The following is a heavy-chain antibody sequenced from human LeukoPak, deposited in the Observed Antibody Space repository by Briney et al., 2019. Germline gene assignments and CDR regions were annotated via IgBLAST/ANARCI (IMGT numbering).Heavy chain of an antibody. J-gene: IGHJ6*02. D-gene: IGHD2-15*01. V-gene: IGHV3-30*18. Sequence: GRSLRLSCAASGFTFSSYGIHWVRQAPGKGLEWVAVISYDGRNKYYADSVRGRFTISRDNSKNTLYLQMNRLRAEDTAVYHCAKDRGDIVVVAATGSIYYYGMDVWGQGTTVTVSS. CDR2: ISYDGRNK. CDR1: GFTFSSYG. CDR3: AKDRGDIVVVAATGSIYYYGMDV.